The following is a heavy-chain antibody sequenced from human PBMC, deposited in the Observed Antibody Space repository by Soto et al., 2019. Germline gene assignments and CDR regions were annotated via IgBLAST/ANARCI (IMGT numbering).Heavy chain of an antibody. CDR3: AKEKDNEYVWGSYRYTSDY. CDR1: GSTFSSYA. Sequence: EVQVVESGGGVVPPGGSLRLSCAASGSTFSSYAMSWVRQAPGKGLEWVAGISGRGSTNYADSVKGRFAISRDNSKNTLYLQMNSLRAEDTAVYYCAKEKDNEYVWGSYRYTSDYWGQGTLVTVSS. CDR2: ISGRGST. V-gene: IGHV3-23*04. D-gene: IGHD3-16*02. J-gene: IGHJ4*02.